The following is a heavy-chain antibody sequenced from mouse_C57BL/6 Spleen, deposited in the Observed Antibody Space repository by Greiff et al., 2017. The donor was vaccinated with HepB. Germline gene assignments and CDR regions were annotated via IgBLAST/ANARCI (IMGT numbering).Heavy chain of an antibody. V-gene: IGHV1-26*01. J-gene: IGHJ2*01. CDR1: GYTFTDYY. Sequence: EVQLQQSGPELVKPGASVKISCKASGYTFTDYYMNWVKQRHGKCLEWIGDINPNNGGTSYNQKFKGKATLTVDKSSSTAYMALRSLTSEDSAVYYCARPLSHSNLYYWGQGTTLTVSS. CDR3: ARPLSHSNLYY. D-gene: IGHD2-5*01. CDR2: INPNNGGT.